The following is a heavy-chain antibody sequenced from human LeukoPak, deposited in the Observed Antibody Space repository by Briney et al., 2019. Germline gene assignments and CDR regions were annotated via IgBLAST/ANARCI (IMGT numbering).Heavy chain of an antibody. J-gene: IGHJ6*03. D-gene: IGHD3-3*01. Sequence: GGSLRLSCAASGFTFSSYAMSWVRQAPGKGLEWVSAISGSGGSTYYADSVKGRFTISRDSSKNTLYLQMNSLRAEDTAVYYCAKGATIFGVVIHVSYMDVWGKGTTVTVSS. CDR2: ISGSGGST. CDR1: GFTFSSYA. V-gene: IGHV3-23*01. CDR3: AKGATIFGVVIHVSYMDV.